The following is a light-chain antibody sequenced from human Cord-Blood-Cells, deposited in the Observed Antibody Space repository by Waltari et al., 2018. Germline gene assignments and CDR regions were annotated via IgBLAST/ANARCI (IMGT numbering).Light chain of an antibody. CDR2: DVS. V-gene: IGLV2-11*01. CDR3: CSYAGSYTYV. CDR1: SSDVGGYNY. J-gene: IGLJ1*01. Sequence: QSALTQPRSVSGSPGQSVTISCPGTSSDVGGYNYVSSYQQHPGKAPKLMIYDVSKRPSGVPDRFSGSKSGNTASLTISGLQAEDEADYYCCSYAGSYTYVFGTGTKVTVL.